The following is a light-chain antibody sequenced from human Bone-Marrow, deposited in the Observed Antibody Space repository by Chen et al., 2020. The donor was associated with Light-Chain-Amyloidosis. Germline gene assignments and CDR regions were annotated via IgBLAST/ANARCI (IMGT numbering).Light chain of an antibody. CDR3: QSADSSGTYEVI. CDR2: RDT. J-gene: IGLJ2*01. CDR1: DLPTKY. V-gene: IGLV3-25*03. Sequence: SYQLTHPPSVSVSPGQTARITCSGDDLPTKYAYWYQQKPGQAPELVIHRDTERPSGISERFSGSSSGTTATLTISGVQAEDEADYHCQSADSSGTYEVIFGGGTKLTVL.